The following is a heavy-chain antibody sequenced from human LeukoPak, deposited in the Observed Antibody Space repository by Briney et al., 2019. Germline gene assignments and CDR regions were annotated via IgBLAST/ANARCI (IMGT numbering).Heavy chain of an antibody. D-gene: IGHD2-15*01. V-gene: IGHV4-30-4*01. Sequence: SETLSLTCTVSGASIRSGDYYWSWIRQPPGKGLEWIGYIYDSGSTYYNPSLKSRITISVDTSENRFSLKLSSVTATDTAVYYCARDCRGGSCYGAFDFWGQGTMVTVSS. CDR3: ARDCRGGSCYGAFDF. CDR2: IYDSGST. CDR1: GASIRSGDYY. J-gene: IGHJ3*01.